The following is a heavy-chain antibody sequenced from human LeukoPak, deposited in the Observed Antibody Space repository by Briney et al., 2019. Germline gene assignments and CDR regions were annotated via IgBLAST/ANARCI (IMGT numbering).Heavy chain of an antibody. D-gene: IGHD3-10*01. Sequence: SVTVSCKASGGTFSSYAISWVRQAPGQGLEWMGGIIPIFGTANYAQKFQGRVTITADESTSTAYMELSSLRSEDTAVYYCARDMRTSWFGELSPPIFDYWGQGTLVTVSS. V-gene: IGHV1-69*13. CDR2: IIPIFGTA. CDR3: ARDMRTSWFGELSPPIFDY. CDR1: GGTFSSYA. J-gene: IGHJ4*02.